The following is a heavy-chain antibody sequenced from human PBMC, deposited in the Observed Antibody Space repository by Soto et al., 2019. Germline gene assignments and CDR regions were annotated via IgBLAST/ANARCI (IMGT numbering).Heavy chain of an antibody. CDR1: GISISSYD. CDR3: GRVRGYSYGYVEY. CDR2: IYYGGST. V-gene: IGHV4-59*01. D-gene: IGHD5-18*01. J-gene: IGHJ4*01. Sequence: PSESRYLTCTVSGISISSYDWSWIRQPPGKGLEWIGYIYYGGSTNYNPALKSRVTISVDTSKNHSPLKLSSLSAADPAVYYCGRVRGYSYGYVEYWDQGTLVTISS.